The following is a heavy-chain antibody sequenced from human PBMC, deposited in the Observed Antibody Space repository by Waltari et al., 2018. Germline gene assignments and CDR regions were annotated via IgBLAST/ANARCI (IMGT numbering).Heavy chain of an antibody. J-gene: IGHJ4*02. CDR2: ICSGGCT. V-gene: IGHV3-53*02. Sequence: EVQLVETGGGLIQPGGSLRLSCAASGFTVSSYYMSWVRQAPGKGRRWVSVICSGGCTYYAESVKGRFTNSRDNSKNTLYLQMNSLRAEDTAVYYCARVERGSGWFFDYWGQGTLVTVSS. CDR3: ARVERGSGWFFDY. CDR1: GFTVSSYY. D-gene: IGHD6-19*01.